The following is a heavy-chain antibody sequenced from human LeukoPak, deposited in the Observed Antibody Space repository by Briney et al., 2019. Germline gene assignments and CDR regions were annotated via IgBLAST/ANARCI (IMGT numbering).Heavy chain of an antibody. CDR1: GGSISSYY. V-gene: IGHV4-59*01. D-gene: IGHD2-2*01. CDR2: IYYSGST. J-gene: IGHJ4*02. Sequence: PSETLSLTCTVPGGSISSYYWSWIRQPPGKGLEWIGYIYYSGSTNYNPSLKSRVTISVDTSKNQFSLKLSSVTAADTAVYYCASLSSTSCFDYWGQGTLVTVSS. CDR3: ASLSSTSCFDY.